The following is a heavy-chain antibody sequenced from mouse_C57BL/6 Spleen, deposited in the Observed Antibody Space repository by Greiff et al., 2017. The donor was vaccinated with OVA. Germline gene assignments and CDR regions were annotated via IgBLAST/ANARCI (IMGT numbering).Heavy chain of an antibody. J-gene: IGHJ2*01. CDR3: ASGGTFDY. Sequence: VQLKESGPGLVKPSQSLSLTCSVSGYSITSGYYRNWIRQFPGNKQEWMGYISYDGSNNYNPSLKNRNSITRDTSKNQFFLKLNAVTTEDTATYYCASGGTFDYWGQGTTLTVSS. V-gene: IGHV3-6*01. D-gene: IGHD3-3*01. CDR2: ISYDGSN. CDR1: GYSITSGYY.